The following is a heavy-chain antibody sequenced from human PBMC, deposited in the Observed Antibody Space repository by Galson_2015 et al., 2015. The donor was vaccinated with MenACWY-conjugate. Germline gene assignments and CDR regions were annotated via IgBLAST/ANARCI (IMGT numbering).Heavy chain of an antibody. CDR1: GASITSSSYS. J-gene: IGHJ4*02. V-gene: IGHV4-39*01. CDR3: ARSKDASGSHSLAY. CDR2: IYYSGST. Sequence: SETLSLTCTVSGASITSSSYSWGWVRQPPGKGLEWIGSIYYSGSTYYNPSLKRRVTISVDTSKSQFSLKLNSVTAADTALYYCARSKDASGSHSLAYWGQGTLVTVSS. D-gene: IGHD3-10*01.